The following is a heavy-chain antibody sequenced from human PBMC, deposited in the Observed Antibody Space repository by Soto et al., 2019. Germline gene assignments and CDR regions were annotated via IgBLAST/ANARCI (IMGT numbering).Heavy chain of an antibody. J-gene: IGHJ6*02. CDR2: ISYDGSNK. Sequence: QVQLVESGGGVVQPGRSLRLSCAASGFTFSSYAMHWVRQAPGKGLEWVAVISYDGSNKYYADSVKGRFTISRDNXXNTLYLQMNSLRAEDTAVYYCARSGFGESLNGMDVWGQGTTVTVSS. D-gene: IGHD3-10*01. V-gene: IGHV3-30-3*01. CDR3: ARSGFGESLNGMDV. CDR1: GFTFSSYA.